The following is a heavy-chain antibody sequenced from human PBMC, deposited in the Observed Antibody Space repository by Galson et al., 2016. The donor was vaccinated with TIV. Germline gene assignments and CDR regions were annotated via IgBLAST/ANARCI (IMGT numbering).Heavy chain of an antibody. Sequence: SLRLSCAASRFSFHTYWMSWLRQAPGKGLEWVASINDGGSEKDYVDSVKGRFTISRDNAQTSLYLKMDSLRAADTAVYYCARMLFDIVGAPAATPTGYFDPWGQGTLVTVSS. CDR3: ARMLFDIVGAPAATPTGYFDP. CDR2: INDGGSEK. D-gene: IGHD2-2*01. CDR1: RFSFHTYW. V-gene: IGHV3-7*01. J-gene: IGHJ5*02.